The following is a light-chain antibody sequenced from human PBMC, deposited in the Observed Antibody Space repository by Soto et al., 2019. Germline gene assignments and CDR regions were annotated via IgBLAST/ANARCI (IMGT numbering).Light chain of an antibody. CDR2: GAS. CDR1: QSVSSN. J-gene: IGKJ3*01. Sequence: EIVMTQSPATLSVSPGERATLSCRASQSVSSNLAWYQQKPGQAPRLLIYGASTRATGIPARFSGSGSGTEFTLTISSLQSEDFAVYYCQQYNNWPFTFGPETKVDIK. V-gene: IGKV3-15*01. CDR3: QQYNNWPFT.